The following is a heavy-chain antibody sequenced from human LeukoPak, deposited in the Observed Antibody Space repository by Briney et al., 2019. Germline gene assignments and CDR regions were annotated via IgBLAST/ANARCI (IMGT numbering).Heavy chain of an antibody. Sequence: PSETLSLTCTVSGGSISSSSYYWGWIRQPPGKGLEWIGSIYYSGSTYYNPSLKSRVTISVDTSKNQFSLKLSSVTTADTAVYYCARHKTGTAWFGELLSPPARPRYNWFDPWGQGTLVTVSS. CDR2: IYYSGST. D-gene: IGHD3-10*01. V-gene: IGHV4-39*01. J-gene: IGHJ5*02. CDR1: GGSISSSSYY. CDR3: ARHKTGTAWFGELLSPPARPRYNWFDP.